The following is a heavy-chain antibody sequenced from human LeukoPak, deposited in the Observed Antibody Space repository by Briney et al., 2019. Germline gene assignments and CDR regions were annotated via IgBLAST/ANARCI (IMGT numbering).Heavy chain of an antibody. CDR3: ARDKVGATYYGMDV. J-gene: IGHJ6*02. D-gene: IGHD1-26*01. V-gene: IGHV4-39*07. Sequence: SETLSLTCTVSGGSISSYYWNWIRQPPGKGLEWIGSIYHSGSTYYNPSLKSRVTISVDTSKNQFSLKLSSVTAADTAVYYCARDKVGATYYGMDVWGQGTTVTVSS. CDR1: GGSISSYY. CDR2: IYHSGST.